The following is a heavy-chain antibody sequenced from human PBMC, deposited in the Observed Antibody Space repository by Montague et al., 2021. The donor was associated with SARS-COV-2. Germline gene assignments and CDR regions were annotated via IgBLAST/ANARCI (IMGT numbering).Heavy chain of an antibody. CDR2: IYYSGST. J-gene: IGHJ4*02. D-gene: IGHD3-3*01. CDR3: TRAPVAHITIFGVVTSFDY. Sequence: SETLSLTCTVSGGSISSYYWSWIRQPPGKGLEWIGYIYYSGSTNYNPSLKSRVTISVDTPKNQFSLKLSSVTAADTAVYYCTRAPVAHITIFGVVTSFDYWDQGTLVTVSS. CDR1: GGSISSYY. V-gene: IGHV4-59*01.